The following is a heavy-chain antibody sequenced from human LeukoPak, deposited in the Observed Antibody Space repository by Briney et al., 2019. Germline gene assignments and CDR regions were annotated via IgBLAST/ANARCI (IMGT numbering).Heavy chain of an antibody. CDR3: ARRKRITIFGVVTLGLPSYYYYYMDV. CDR2: IKQDGSEK. V-gene: IGHV3-7*01. CDR1: GFTFSSYW. D-gene: IGHD3-3*01. J-gene: IGHJ6*03. Sequence: PGGSLRLSCAASGFTFSSYWMSWVRQAPGKGLEWVANIKQDGSEKYYVDSVKGRFTISRDNAKNSLYLQMNSLRAEDTAVYYCARRKRITIFGVVTLGLPSYYYYYMDVWGKGTTVTISS.